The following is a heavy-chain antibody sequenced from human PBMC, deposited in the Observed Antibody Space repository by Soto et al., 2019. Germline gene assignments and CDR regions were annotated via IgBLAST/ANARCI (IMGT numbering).Heavy chain of an antibody. CDR1: GGTFSSYT. D-gene: IGHD3-9*01. CDR3: ARDARSSFDGFDP. J-gene: IGHJ5*02. Sequence: QVQLVQSGAEVKKPGSSVKVSCKASGGTFSSYTISWVRQAPGQRLEWMGRIIPILGIANYAQKFQGRVTITADKSTGTAYMELSSLRSEDTAVYYCARDARSSFDGFDPWGQGTLVTVSS. V-gene: IGHV1-69*08. CDR2: IIPILGIA.